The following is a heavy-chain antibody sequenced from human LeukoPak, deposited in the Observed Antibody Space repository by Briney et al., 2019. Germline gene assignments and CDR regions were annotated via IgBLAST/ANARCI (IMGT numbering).Heavy chain of an antibody. CDR1: GGSISSGDYY. CDR3: ARDLTAGSAIDY. V-gene: IGHV4-30-4*01. J-gene: IGHJ4*02. Sequence: SETLPLTCTVSGGSISSGDYYWSWIRQPPGKGLEWIGYIYYSGSTYYNPSLKSRVTISVDTSKNQFSLKLSSVTAADTAVYYCARDLTAGSAIDYWGQGTLVTVSS. D-gene: IGHD6-19*01. CDR2: IYYSGST.